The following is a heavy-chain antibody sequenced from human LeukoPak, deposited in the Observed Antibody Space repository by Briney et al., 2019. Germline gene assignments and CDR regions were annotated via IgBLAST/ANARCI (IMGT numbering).Heavy chain of an antibody. V-gene: IGHV4-4*07. CDR1: GGXISSYY. CDR3: ARSEGYDFWSGHRD. CDR2: IYTSGST. Sequence: SETLSLTCSVSGGXISSYYWSWIRQPAGKGLEWSVRIYTSGSTNYNPSLKSRVTMSVDTSKNQFSLKLSSVTAADTAVYYCARSEGYDFWSGHRDWGQGTLVTVSS. D-gene: IGHD3-3*01. J-gene: IGHJ4*02.